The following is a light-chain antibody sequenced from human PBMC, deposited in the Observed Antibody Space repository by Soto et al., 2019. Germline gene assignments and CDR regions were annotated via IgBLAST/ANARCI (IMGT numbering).Light chain of an antibody. J-gene: IGKJ1*01. Sequence: IVMTQSPVTLSLSPLEIPTLSHMATDSVRSYLAWYQQKPGQVPRLLIYDTSTRAPGISARFSGSGSGTEFTLTIRSLQPHDFATYYCQQYNSYSSWTFGQGTNVDIK. V-gene: IGKV3-15*01. CDR3: QQYNSYSSWT. CDR2: DTS. CDR1: DSVRSY.